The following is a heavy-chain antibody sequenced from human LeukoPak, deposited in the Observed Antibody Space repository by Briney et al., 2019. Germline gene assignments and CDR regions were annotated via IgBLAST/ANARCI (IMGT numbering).Heavy chain of an antibody. Sequence: PSETLSLTCAVYGGSFSGYYWSWIRQPPGKGLEWIGEINHSGSTNYNPSLKSRVTISVDTSKNQFSLKLSSVTAADTAVYYCAKTHGDSSGYYRTYYFDYWGQGTLVTVSS. CDR2: INHSGST. CDR1: GGSFSGYY. CDR3: AKTHGDSSGYYRTYYFDY. D-gene: IGHD3-22*01. V-gene: IGHV4-34*01. J-gene: IGHJ4*02.